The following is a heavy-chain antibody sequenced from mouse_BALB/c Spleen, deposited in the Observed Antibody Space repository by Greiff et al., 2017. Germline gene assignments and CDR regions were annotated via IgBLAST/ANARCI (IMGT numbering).Heavy chain of an antibody. Sequence: EVKLMESGGGLVQPGGSLKLSCAASGFTFSSYTMSWVRQTPEKRLEWVAYISNGGGSTYYPDTVKGRFTISRDNAKNTLYLQMSSLKSEDTAMYYCARHGGNYGYFDVWGAGTTVTVSS. CDR2: ISNGGGST. V-gene: IGHV5-12-2*01. J-gene: IGHJ1*01. CDR1: GFTFSSYT. CDR3: ARHGGNYGYFDV. D-gene: IGHD1-1*02.